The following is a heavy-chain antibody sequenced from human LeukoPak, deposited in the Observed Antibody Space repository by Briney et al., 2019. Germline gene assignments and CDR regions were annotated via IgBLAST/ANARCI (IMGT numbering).Heavy chain of an antibody. V-gene: IGHV3-7*01. J-gene: IGHJ3*01. D-gene: IGHD2/OR15-2a*01. CDR2: IRQDGSEK. CDR3: ARAGYYGDDAFDL. Sequence: GGSLRLSCAVSGFTFSTYWMSWVRQAPGKGLEWVANIRQDGSEKYYVDSVKGRLTISRDNAKNSLYLQMNSLRAEDTGIYYCARAGYYGDDAFDLWGQGTMVTVSS. CDR1: GFTFSTYW.